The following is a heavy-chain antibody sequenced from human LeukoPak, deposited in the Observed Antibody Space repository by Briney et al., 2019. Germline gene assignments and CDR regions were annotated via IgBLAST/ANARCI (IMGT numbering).Heavy chain of an antibody. Sequence: SVKVSCKASGYTFTGYYMHWVRQAPGQGLEWMGWINPNSGGTNYAQKFQGRVTMTRDTSISTAYMELSRLRSDDTAVYYCARENTGSYSVDWFDPWGQRTLITVSS. CDR1: GYTFTGYY. D-gene: IGHD3-10*01. CDR2: INPNSGGT. J-gene: IGHJ5*02. V-gene: IGHV1-2*02. CDR3: ARENTGSYSVDWFDP.